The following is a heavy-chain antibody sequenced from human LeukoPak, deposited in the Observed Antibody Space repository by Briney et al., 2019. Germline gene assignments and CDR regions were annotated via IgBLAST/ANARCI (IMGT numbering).Heavy chain of an antibody. CDR2: IYYSGST. V-gene: IGHV4-59*01. CDR1: GCTISSYY. J-gene: IGHJ4*02. D-gene: IGHD2-2*01. CDR3: ARGYQLLPIDY. Sequence: SETLSLTCTVSGCTISSYYWSWIRQPPGKGLEWIGYIYYSGSTIYNPSLKSRVTILLETSKNQFSFKLMTVTAADTAVYYCARGYQLLPIDYWGQGTLVTVSS.